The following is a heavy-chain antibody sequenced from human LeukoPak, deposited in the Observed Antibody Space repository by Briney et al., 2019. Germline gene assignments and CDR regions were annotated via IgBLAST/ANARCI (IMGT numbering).Heavy chain of an antibody. CDR2: IWYDGSNK. V-gene: IGHV3-33*01. CDR1: GFTFSSYG. Sequence: PGGSLRLSCAASGFTFSSYGMHWVRQAPGKGLEWVAVIWYDGSNKYYADSAKGRFTISRDNSKNTLYLQMNSLRAEDTAVYYCARKVYSSSMIDYWGQGTLVTVSS. D-gene: IGHD6-6*01. J-gene: IGHJ4*02. CDR3: ARKVYSSSMIDY.